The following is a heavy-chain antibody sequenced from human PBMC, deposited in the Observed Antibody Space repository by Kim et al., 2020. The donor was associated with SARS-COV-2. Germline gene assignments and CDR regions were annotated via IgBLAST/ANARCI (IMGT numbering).Heavy chain of an antibody. CDR3: VTAAQVAAPDRNY. D-gene: IGHD6-13*01. J-gene: IGHJ4*02. Sequence: GGSLRLSCAASRFAFGTYAMSWVRQAPGKGLEWVSSILYNSETTYYADSVKGRFSISRDNSKNTLYPQMDSLRAEDTAVYDCVTAAQVAAPDRNYWGQGTLLTVSS. CDR1: RFAFGTYA. CDR2: ILYNSETT. V-gene: IGHV3-23*01.